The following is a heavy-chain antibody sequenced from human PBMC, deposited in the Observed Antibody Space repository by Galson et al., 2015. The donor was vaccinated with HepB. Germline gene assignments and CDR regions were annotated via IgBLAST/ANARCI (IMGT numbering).Heavy chain of an antibody. CDR3: ARDGGLYYYDSSGYYYEV. J-gene: IGHJ4*02. Sequence: SCKASGYTFTSYYMHWVRQAPGQGLEWMGIINPSGGSTSYAQKFQGRVTMTRDTSTCTVYMELSSLRSEDTAVYYCARDGGLYYYDSSGYYYEVWGQGTLVTVSS. D-gene: IGHD3-22*01. CDR2: INPSGGST. CDR1: GYTFTSYY. V-gene: IGHV1-46*01.